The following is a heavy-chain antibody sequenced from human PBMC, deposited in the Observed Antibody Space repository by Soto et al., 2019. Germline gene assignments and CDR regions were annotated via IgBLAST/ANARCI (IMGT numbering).Heavy chain of an antibody. CDR2: ISASGGST. Sequence: EVQLLESGGGLVQPGGSLRLSCAASGFTFSSYAMSWVRQAPGKGLEWVSSISASGGSTYYADSVKGRFTISRDNSMDTLYLQMCSLRAEDTAVYYCAKRHSSGFDYWGQGTLVTVSS. D-gene: IGHD6-19*01. CDR1: GFTFSSYA. V-gene: IGHV3-23*01. J-gene: IGHJ4*02. CDR3: AKRHSSGFDY.